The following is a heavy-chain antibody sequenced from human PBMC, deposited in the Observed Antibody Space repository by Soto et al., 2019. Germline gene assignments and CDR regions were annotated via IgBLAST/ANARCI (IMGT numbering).Heavy chain of an antibody. V-gene: IGHV3-33*01. CDR1: GFTFSSYG. CDR2: IWYDGSNK. CDR3: ARQISSSGSYYIRYGMDV. D-gene: IGHD3-10*01. Sequence: GGSLRLSCAASGFTFSSYGMHWVRQAPGKGLEWVAVIWYDGSNKYYADSVKGRFTISRDNSKNTLYLQMNSLRAEVTAVYYCARQISSSGSYYIRYGMDVWGQGTTVTV. J-gene: IGHJ6*02.